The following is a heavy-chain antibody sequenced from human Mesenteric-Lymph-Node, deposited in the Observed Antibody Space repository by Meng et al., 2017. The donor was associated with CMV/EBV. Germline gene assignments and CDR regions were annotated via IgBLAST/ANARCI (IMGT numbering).Heavy chain of an antibody. D-gene: IGHD3-3*01. CDR3: TTRHYYDFWSGSHPNY. J-gene: IGHJ4*02. V-gene: IGHV3-23*01. Sequence: GGSLRLSCTASGFTFNNYAMSWVRRAPGKGLEWVSGIRASGGSTYYADSVKGRFTISRDNSKNTLYVQMNSLRAEDTAVYYCTTRHYYDFWSGSHPNYWGQGTLVTVSS. CDR1: GFTFNNYA. CDR2: IRASGGST.